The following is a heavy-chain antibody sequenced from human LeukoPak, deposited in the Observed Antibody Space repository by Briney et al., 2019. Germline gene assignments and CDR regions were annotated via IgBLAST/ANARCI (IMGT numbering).Heavy chain of an antibody. V-gene: IGHV4-34*01. D-gene: IGHD2-2*01. J-gene: IGHJ5*02. CDR1: GESFSGYY. CDR3: ARGRSRVPAAS. Sequence: SEPLSLTCAVYGESFSGYYCNWFRQPPGKGLEWIGEINHSGSTDYNPSLKSRVTISLDTSKKYFSLHLTSVTAADTAVYYCARGRSRVPAASWGEGTLVSVSS. CDR2: INHSGST.